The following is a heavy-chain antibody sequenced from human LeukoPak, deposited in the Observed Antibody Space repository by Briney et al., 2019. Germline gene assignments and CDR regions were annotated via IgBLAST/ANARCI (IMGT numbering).Heavy chain of an antibody. CDR2: IYYSGST. CDR1: GYSISSGYY. V-gene: IGHV4-38-2*02. D-gene: IGHD6-19*01. Sequence: SETLPLTCTVSGYSISSGYYWGWIRQPPGKGLEWIGSIYYSGSTYYNPSLKSRVTISVDTSKNQFSLKVSSVTAADTAVYYCARGYASSGCDYWGQGTLVTVSS. J-gene: IGHJ4*02. CDR3: ARGYASSGCDY.